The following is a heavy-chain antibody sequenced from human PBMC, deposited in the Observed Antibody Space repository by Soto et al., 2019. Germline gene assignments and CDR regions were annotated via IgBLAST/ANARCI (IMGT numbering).Heavy chain of an antibody. CDR1: GGSISSGRFY. CDR3: ARTTFYDVFTAYYSLFDY. V-gene: IGHV4-31*03. Sequence: QVQLQESGPGLVKPSQTLTLTCTVSGGSISSGRFYWSWIRQHPGKGLEWIGHISDSGSSYYNPSLESRVTISVDTSKNLCSLKLSAVTAADTAVYFCARTTFYDVFTAYYSLFDYWGQGTMVTVSS. D-gene: IGHD3-9*01. CDR2: ISDSGSS. J-gene: IGHJ4*02.